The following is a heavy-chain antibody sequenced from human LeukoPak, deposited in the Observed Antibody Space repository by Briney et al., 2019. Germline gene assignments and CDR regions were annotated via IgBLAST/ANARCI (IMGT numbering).Heavy chain of an antibody. J-gene: IGHJ4*02. CDR3: ARDARNPERHYYDSSGYSS. CDR2: ISSYNGNT. Sequence: ASVKVSCKTSGYTFTSYGISWVRQAPGQGLEWMGWISSYNGNTNYVQKLQGRVTMTTDTSTSTAYMELRSLRSDDTAVYYCARDARNPERHYYDSSGYSSWGQGTLVTVSS. CDR1: GYTFTSYG. V-gene: IGHV1-18*01. D-gene: IGHD3-22*01.